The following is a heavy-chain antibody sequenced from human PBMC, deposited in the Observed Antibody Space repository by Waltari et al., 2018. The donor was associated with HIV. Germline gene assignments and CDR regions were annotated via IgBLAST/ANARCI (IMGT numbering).Heavy chain of an antibody. V-gene: IGHV3-30*02. D-gene: IGHD3-10*01. CDR3: AKDGHLLLWFGATIDY. J-gene: IGHJ4*02. CDR1: GFTFSRYG. CDR2: IRYDGSNK. Sequence: QVQLVESGGGVVQPGGSLRPSRAAPGFTFSRYGMHWVRQAPGKGLEVVAFIRYDGSNKYYADSVKGRFTISRDNSKNTLYLQMNSLRAEDTAVYYCAKDGHLLLWFGATIDYWGQGTLVTVSS.